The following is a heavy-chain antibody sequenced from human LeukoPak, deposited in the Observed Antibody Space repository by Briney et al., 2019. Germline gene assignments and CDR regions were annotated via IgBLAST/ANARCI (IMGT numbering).Heavy chain of an antibody. CDR3: AKARRDSSSWYYFDY. CDR2: ISGSGSST. D-gene: IGHD6-13*01. CDR1: GFTFSSYS. J-gene: IGHJ4*02. Sequence: GGSLRLSCAASGFTFSSYSMNWVRQAPGKVLEWVSGISGSGSSTYHADSVKGRFTISRDNSKNTLYLQMNSLRAEDTALYYCAKARRDSSSWYYFDYWGQGTLVTVSS. V-gene: IGHV3-23*01.